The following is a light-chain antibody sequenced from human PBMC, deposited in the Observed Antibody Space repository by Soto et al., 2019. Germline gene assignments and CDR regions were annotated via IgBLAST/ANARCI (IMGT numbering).Light chain of an antibody. J-gene: IGKJ4*01. Sequence: EIVLTQSPATLSLSPGESATLSCRATRSVSSYLAWYQQKPGQAPRLLIHDASTRATGIPARFSGSGSATDFTLTISSLEPEDFAVYYCQQRRNWPLTFGGGTKVDIK. CDR1: RSVSSY. V-gene: IGKV3-11*01. CDR3: QQRRNWPLT. CDR2: DAS.